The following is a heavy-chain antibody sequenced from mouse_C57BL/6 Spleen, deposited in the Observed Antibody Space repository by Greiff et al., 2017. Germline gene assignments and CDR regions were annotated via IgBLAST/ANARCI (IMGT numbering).Heavy chain of an antibody. CDR2: ISYDGSN. V-gene: IGHV3-6*01. Sequence: SGPGLVKPSQSLSLTCSVTGYSITSGYYWYWIRQPPGNKLEWMGFISYDGSNNYNPPIKNRTSITRDTSNNQFFLKLNSGTTEDTATDYCAREGYFDVWGTGTTVTVSS. CDR3: AREGYFDV. J-gene: IGHJ1*03. CDR1: GYSITSGYY.